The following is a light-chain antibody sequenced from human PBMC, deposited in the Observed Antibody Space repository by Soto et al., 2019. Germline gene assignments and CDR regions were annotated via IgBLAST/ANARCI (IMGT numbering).Light chain of an antibody. CDR2: GAA. J-gene: IGKJ1*01. Sequence: EIVMTQSPATLSVSLGERVTLSCRASQSVFSSLAWYQQKPGQAPRLLIYGAATRPIGIPARFSGSGSGTEFTLTISSLQSEDFAVYYCQHYDNWPPWTFGQGTKVEIK. CDR1: QSVFSS. CDR3: QHYDNWPPWT. V-gene: IGKV3-15*01.